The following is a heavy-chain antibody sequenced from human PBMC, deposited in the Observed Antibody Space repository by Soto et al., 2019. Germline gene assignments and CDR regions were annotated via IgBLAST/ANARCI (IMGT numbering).Heavy chain of an antibody. V-gene: IGHV3-11*06. CDR2: ISSSSSYT. J-gene: IGHJ4*02. CDR1: GFTFSDYY. D-gene: IGHD1-1*01. CDR3: ARDGKRQPFEY. Sequence: GGSLRLSCAASGFTFSDYYMSWIRQAPGKGLEWVSYISSSSSYTNYADSVKGRFTISRDNAKNSLYLQMNSLRAEDTAVYYCARDGKRQPFEYWGQGTLVTVSS.